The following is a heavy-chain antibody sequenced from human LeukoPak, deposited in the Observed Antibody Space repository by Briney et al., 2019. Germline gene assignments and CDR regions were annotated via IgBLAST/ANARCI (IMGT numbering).Heavy chain of an antibody. D-gene: IGHD3-10*01. Sequence: SETLSLTCTVSGVSISNTGYYWGWVRQPSGKGLEWIGTIFYSGSAYYTPSLRSRVSMSLDTSKNQFSLNLNSVTAADTALYFCAGFYGSVTYTYFDSWGQGTLVTVSS. V-gene: IGHV4-39*01. CDR3: AGFYGSVTYTYFDS. CDR1: GVSISNTGYY. CDR2: IFYSGSA. J-gene: IGHJ4*02.